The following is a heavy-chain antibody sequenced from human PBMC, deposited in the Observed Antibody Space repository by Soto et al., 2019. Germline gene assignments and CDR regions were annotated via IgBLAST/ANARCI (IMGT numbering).Heavy chain of an antibody. CDR3: AHRILRTVFGLVSTTAIYFDF. J-gene: IGHJ4*02. CDR2: IYWDDDK. CDR1: GFSLTTSGVG. D-gene: IGHD3-3*01. Sequence: QITLNESGPTVVKPAETLTLTCTFSGFSLTTSGVGVGWIRQSPGKAPEWLALIYWDDDKRYSASLKSRLTIPKDTPKNQVVLTMARLDPADTATFYCAHRILRTVFGLVSTTAIYFDFWGQGTPVVVSS. V-gene: IGHV2-5*02.